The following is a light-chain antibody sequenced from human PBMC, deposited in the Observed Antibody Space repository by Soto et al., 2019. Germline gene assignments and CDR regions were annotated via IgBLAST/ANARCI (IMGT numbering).Light chain of an antibody. CDR2: DVS. CDR3: GSYTTTSTYV. J-gene: IGLJ1*01. Sequence: QSALTQPASVSGSPGQSITISCTGTSSDVGSYNYVSWYQQYPGKAPKLMVYDVSNRPSGVSNRFSGSKSGNTASLTISGLQAEDEADYYCGSYTTTSTYVFGPGTKVTVL. V-gene: IGLV2-14*01. CDR1: SSDVGSYNY.